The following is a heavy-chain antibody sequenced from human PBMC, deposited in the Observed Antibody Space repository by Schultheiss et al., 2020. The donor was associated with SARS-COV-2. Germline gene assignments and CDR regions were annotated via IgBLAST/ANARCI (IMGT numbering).Heavy chain of an antibody. V-gene: IGHV4-4*07. J-gene: IGHJ5*02. CDR3: ARDLAARRYNWFDP. CDR2: IYTSGST. D-gene: IGHD6-6*01. Sequence: SETLSLTCTVSGGSISSYYWSWIRQPAGKGLEWIGRIYTSGSTNYNPSLKSRVTISVDTSKNQFSLKLSSVTAADTAVYYCARDLAARRYNWFDPWGQGTLVTVSS. CDR1: GGSISSYY.